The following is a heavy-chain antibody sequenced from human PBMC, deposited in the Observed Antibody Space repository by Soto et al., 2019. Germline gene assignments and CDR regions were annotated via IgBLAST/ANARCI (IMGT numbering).Heavy chain of an antibody. D-gene: IGHD3-22*01. CDR3: AREITDYYDSSGYLYYFDY. CDR1: GGSISSYY. J-gene: IGHJ4*02. V-gene: IGHV4-59*01. Sequence: PSETLSLTCTVSGGSISSYYWSWIRQPPGKGLEWIGYIYYSGSTNYNPSLKSRVTISVDTSKNQFSLKLSSVTAADTAVYYCAREITDYYDSSGYLYYFDYWGQGTLVTVSS. CDR2: IYYSGST.